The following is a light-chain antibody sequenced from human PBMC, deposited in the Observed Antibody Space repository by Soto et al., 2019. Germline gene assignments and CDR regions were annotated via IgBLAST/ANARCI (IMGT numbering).Light chain of an antibody. Sequence: EIVMTQSPATLSVSPGARATLSCRASQSVSSNFAWYQQKPGQAPRLLIYGASTRATGIPARFSGSGSGTEFTLTISSLQSEDFAVYYCQQYNNWPQTFGQGTKVEIK. V-gene: IGKV3-15*01. CDR3: QQYNNWPQT. CDR2: GAS. CDR1: QSVSSN. J-gene: IGKJ1*01.